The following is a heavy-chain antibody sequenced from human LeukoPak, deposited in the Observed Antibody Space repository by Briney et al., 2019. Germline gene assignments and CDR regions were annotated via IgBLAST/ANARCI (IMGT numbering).Heavy chain of an antibody. J-gene: IGHJ5*02. D-gene: IGHD2-2*01. CDR1: GFIFSNYA. CDR3: AGPNKYCSSTSCFP. CDR2: ISGSGGST. V-gene: IGHV3-23*01. Sequence: PGGSLRLSCAASGFIFSNYAMSWVRQAPGKGLEWVSAISGSGGSTYYADSVKGRFTISRDNSKNTLYLQMNSLRAEDTAVYYCAGPNKYCSSTSCFPWGQGTLVTVSS.